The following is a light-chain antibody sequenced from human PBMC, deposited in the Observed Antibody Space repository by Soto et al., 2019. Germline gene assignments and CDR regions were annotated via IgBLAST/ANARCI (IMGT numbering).Light chain of an antibody. CDR3: QQRSNWPRRT. Sequence: EIVLTLSPATLSLSPGERATLSCRASQSVSSYLAWYQQKPGQAPRLLIYDASNRATGIPARFSGSGSGTDFTLTISSLEPEDFAVYYCQQRSNWPRRTFGQGTRLEIK. CDR1: QSVSSY. V-gene: IGKV3-11*01. CDR2: DAS. J-gene: IGKJ5*01.